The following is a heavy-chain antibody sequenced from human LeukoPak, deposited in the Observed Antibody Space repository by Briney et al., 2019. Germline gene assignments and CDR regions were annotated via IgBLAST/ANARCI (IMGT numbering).Heavy chain of an antibody. CDR2: IYYSGST. D-gene: IGHD3-10*01. Sequence: SETLSLTCIVSGGSISSGDYYWSWIRQPPGKGLEWIGYIYYSGSTYYNPSLKSRVTISVDTSKNQFSLKLSSVTAADTAVYYCASTYFHYGSGSYYNLNWFDPWGQGTLVTVSS. CDR1: GGSISSGDYY. V-gene: IGHV4-30-4*01. J-gene: IGHJ5*02. CDR3: ASTYFHYGSGSYYNLNWFDP.